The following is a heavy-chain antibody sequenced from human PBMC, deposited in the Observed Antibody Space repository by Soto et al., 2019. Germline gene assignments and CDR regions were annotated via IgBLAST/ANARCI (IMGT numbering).Heavy chain of an antibody. J-gene: IGHJ6*04. CDR1: GVTFSSYA. CDR3: AKIRGRYYYYGMDV. CDR2: ISASGGST. D-gene: IGHD2-15*01. Sequence: GVSLRLSCAASGVTFSSYASMRVRQAPVKGLEWVSAISASGGSTYYADSVKGRVTISRDNSKNTLYLQMNSLSAEDTAVYYCAKIRGRYYYYGMDVWGKGTTVTVSS. V-gene: IGHV3-23*01.